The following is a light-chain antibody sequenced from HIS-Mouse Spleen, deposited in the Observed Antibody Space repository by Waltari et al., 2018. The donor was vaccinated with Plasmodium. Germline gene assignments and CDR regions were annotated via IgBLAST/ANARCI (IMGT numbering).Light chain of an antibody. J-gene: IGLJ2*01. Sequence: QSALTQPPSASGSPGQPVTISCTGTSSDVGGYTHVSWYQQHPGKAPKLMIYEVSKRPSGVPDRFSGSKSGNTASLTVSGLQAEDEADYYCSSYAGSNNLVFGGGTKLTVL. CDR2: EVS. V-gene: IGLV2-8*01. CDR3: SSYAGSNNLV. CDR1: SSDVGGYTH.